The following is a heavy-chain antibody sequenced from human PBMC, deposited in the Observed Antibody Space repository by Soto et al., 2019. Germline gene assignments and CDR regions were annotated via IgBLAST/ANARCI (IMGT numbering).Heavy chain of an antibody. D-gene: IGHD3-16*01. V-gene: IGHV1-69*06. J-gene: IGHJ5*02. CDR2: IIPIFGTA. CDR3: ARDKGVSGSSWNWFDP. Sequence: GASVKVSCKASGGTFSSYAISWVRQAPGQGLEWMGGIIPIFGTANYAQKFQGRVTITADKSTSTAYMELSSLRSEDTAVYYCARDKGVSGSSWNWFDPWGQGXLVTVYS. CDR1: GGTFSSYA.